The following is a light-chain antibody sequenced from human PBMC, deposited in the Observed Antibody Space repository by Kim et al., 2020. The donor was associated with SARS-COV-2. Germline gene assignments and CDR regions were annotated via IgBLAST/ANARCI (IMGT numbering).Light chain of an antibody. J-gene: IGKJ2*01. CDR1: QPSITDF. CDR2: HAA. CDR3: QRYGGPPPYT. V-gene: IGKV3-20*01. Sequence: SPGDRATLSCSASQPSITDFLAWYQQKTGQAPSLLIYHAAVRGSAVPVRFSGSSSATDFTLTIKSLEPEDFAVYYCQRYGGPPPYTFGQGTKLEI.